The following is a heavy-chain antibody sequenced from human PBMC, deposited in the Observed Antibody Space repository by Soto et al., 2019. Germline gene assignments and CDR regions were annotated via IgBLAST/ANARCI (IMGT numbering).Heavy chain of an antibody. CDR1: GFTFSSYS. J-gene: IGHJ3*02. Sequence: GGSLRLSCAASGFTFSSYSVNWVRQAPGKGLEWVSSISSSSSYIYYADSVKGRFTISRDNAKNSLYLQMNSLRAEDTAVYYCARALGVRDAFDIWGQGTMVTVSS. V-gene: IGHV3-21*01. CDR2: ISSSSSYI. CDR3: ARALGVRDAFDI.